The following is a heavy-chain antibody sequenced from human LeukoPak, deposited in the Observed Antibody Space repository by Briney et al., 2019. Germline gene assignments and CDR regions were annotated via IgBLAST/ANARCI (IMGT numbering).Heavy chain of an antibody. Sequence: PSETLSLTCTVSGYSLSSGYYWGWIRQPPGKGLEWIGSIYHSGSTYYNPSLKSRVTISVDTSKNQFSLKLRSVTAADTAVYYCARQWPTAFDYWGQGTLVTVSS. V-gene: IGHV4-38-2*02. CDR2: IYHSGST. CDR3: ARQWPTAFDY. D-gene: IGHD6-19*01. J-gene: IGHJ4*02. CDR1: GYSLSSGYY.